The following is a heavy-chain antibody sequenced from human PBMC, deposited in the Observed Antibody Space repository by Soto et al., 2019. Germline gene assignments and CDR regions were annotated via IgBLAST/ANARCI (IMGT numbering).Heavy chain of an antibody. J-gene: IGHJ4*02. V-gene: IGHV4-30-4*01. D-gene: IGHD3-9*01. Sequence: QVQLQESGPGLVKPSQTLSLTCTVSGGSISSGDYYWSWIRQPPGKGLEWIGYIYYSGSTYYNPSPQSRVTISVHTSQNQFSLKLSSVTAADTAVYYCASGHGGDILTGRAHYWGQGTLVTVSS. CDR1: GGSISSGDYY. CDR3: ASGHGGDILTGRAHY. CDR2: IYYSGST.